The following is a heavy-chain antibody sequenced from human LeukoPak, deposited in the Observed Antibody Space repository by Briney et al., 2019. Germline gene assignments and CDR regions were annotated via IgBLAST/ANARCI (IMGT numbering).Heavy chain of an antibody. CDR1: GFTFSSYG. V-gene: IGHV3-33*01. Sequence: PGRSLRLSCAASGFTFSSYGMHWVRQAPGKGLEWVAVIWYDGSDKYYADSVKGRFTISRDNSKNTLYLQMNSLRAEDTAVYYCARGLLWFGELSPTLDYWGQETLVTVSS. D-gene: IGHD3-10*01. CDR2: IWYDGSDK. J-gene: IGHJ4*02. CDR3: ARGLLWFGELSPTLDY.